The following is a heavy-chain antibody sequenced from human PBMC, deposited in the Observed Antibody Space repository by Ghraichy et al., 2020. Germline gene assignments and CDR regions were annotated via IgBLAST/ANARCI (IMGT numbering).Heavy chain of an antibody. CDR1: GFTFSSYS. Sequence: GGSLRLSCAASGFTFSSYSMHWVRQAPGKGLEWASSISRSSSYIFYADSVKGRFTVSRDNAKNSLYLQMNSLRAEDTAVYYCARDRVEMATIAPFGMDVWGQVTTVTVSS. D-gene: IGHD5-24*01. V-gene: IGHV3-21*01. CDR2: ISRSSSYI. J-gene: IGHJ6*02. CDR3: ARDRVEMATIAPFGMDV.